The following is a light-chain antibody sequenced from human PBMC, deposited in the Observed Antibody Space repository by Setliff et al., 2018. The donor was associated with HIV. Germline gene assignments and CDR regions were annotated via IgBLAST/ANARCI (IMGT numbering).Light chain of an antibody. Sequence: DIVMTQSPDSLAVSLGARATITCKSSQSVLYSSNSESYLAWYQQKPGQPPRLLISWASTRESGVPDRFSGSGSGTHSTLTIGSLQAEDVAVYYCQQYYTTPLTFGGGTKVDIK. CDR1: QSVLYSSNSESY. CDR3: QQYYTTPLT. J-gene: IGKJ4*01. CDR2: WAS. V-gene: IGKV4-1*01.